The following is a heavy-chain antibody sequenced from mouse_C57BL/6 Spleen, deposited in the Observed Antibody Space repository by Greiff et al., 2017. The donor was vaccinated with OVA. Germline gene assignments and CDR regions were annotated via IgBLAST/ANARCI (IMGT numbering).Heavy chain of an antibody. J-gene: IGHJ2*01. CDR1: GYSFTGYY. CDR3: ARATYYSNSYFDY. Sequence: VQLKQSGPELVKPGASVKISCKASGYSFTGYYMNWVKQSPEKSLEWIGEINPSTGGTTYNQKFKAKATLTVDKSSSTAYMQLKSLTSEDSAVYYCARATYYSNSYFDYWGQGTTLTVSS. V-gene: IGHV1-42*01. CDR2: INPSTGGT. D-gene: IGHD2-5*01.